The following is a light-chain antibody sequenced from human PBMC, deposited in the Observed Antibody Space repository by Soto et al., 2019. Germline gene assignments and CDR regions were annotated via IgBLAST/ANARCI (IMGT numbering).Light chain of an antibody. CDR1: NSDVGSYNL. CDR2: EAT. CDR3: CSYTGSSVVV. V-gene: IGLV2-23*01. J-gene: IGLJ2*01. Sequence: QSALTQPASVSGSPGQSITISCTGTNSDVGSYNLVSWYQQHPGKAPKLIICEATERPSGVSNRFSGSKSGNTASLTISGLQAEDEAYYYCCSYTGSSVVVFGGGTKLTVL.